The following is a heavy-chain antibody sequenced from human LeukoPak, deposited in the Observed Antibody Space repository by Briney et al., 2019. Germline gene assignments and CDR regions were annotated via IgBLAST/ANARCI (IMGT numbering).Heavy chain of an antibody. D-gene: IGHD3-10*01. CDR3: ARRVVRGPRGGYFDY. CDR2: INHSGST. Sequence: PSETPSLTCAVHGGSFSGYYWSWIRQPPGKGLEWIGEINHSGSTNYNPSLKSRVTISVDTSKNQFSLKLSSVTAADTAVYYCARRVVRGPRGGYFDYWGQGTLVTVSS. V-gene: IGHV4-34*01. CDR1: GGSFSGYY. J-gene: IGHJ4*02.